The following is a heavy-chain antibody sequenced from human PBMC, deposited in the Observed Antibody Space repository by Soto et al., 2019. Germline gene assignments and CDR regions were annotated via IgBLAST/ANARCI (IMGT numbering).Heavy chain of an antibody. V-gene: IGHV3-21*01. CDR1: GFTFSSYS. CDR3: ATCPGSTSCYVNAFDI. J-gene: IGHJ3*02. D-gene: IGHD2-2*01. Sequence: PGGSLRLSCAASGFTFSSYSMNWVRQAPGKGLEWVSSISSSSSYIYYADSVKGRITISRDNAKNSLYLQMNSLRAEDTAVYYCATCPGSTSCYVNAFDIWGQGTMVTVSS. CDR2: ISSSSSYI.